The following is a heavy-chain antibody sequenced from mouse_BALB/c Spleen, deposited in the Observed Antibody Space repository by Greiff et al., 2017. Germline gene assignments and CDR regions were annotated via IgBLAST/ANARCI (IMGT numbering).Heavy chain of an antibody. CDR1: GYTFTSYW. J-gene: IGHJ4*01. CDR2: IYPGNSDT. V-gene: IGHV1-5*01. D-gene: IGHD2-4*01. CDR3: TRSPTMITTRAMDY. Sequence: EVQLQQSGTVLARPGASVKMSCKASGYTFTSYWMHWVKQRPGQGLEWIGAIYPGNSDTSYNQKFKGKAKLTAVTSTSTAYMELSSLTNEDSAVYYCTRSPTMITTRAMDYWGQGTSVTVSS.